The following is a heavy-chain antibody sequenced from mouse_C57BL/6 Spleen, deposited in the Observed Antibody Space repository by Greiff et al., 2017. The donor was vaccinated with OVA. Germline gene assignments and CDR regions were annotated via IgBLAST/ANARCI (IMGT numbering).Heavy chain of an antibody. V-gene: IGHV1-64*01. CDR3: ARGYSNPYYYAMGY. CDR2: IHPNSGST. D-gene: IGHD2-5*01. J-gene: IGHJ4*01. Sequence: QVQLQQPGAELVKPGASVKLSCKASGYTFTSYWMHWVKQRPGQGLEWIGMIHPNSGSTNYNEKFKSKATLTVDKSSSTAYMQLSSLTSEDSAVYYCARGYSNPYYYAMGYWGKGTSVTVSS. CDR1: GYTFTSYW.